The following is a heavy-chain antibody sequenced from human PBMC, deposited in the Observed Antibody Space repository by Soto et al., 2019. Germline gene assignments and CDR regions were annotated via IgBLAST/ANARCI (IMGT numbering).Heavy chain of an antibody. V-gene: IGHV3-43D*03. J-gene: IGHJ6*02. Sequence: GGSLRLSCAASGFTFDDYAMNWVRQAPGKGLEWVSLISWDGGSTYYADSVKGRFTISRDNSKNSLYLQMNSLRAEDTALYYCAKSPETAYSSSYYYYYGMDVWGQGTTVTVSS. CDR3: AKSPETAYSSSYYYYYGMDV. D-gene: IGHD6-6*01. CDR2: ISWDGGST. CDR1: GFTFDDYA.